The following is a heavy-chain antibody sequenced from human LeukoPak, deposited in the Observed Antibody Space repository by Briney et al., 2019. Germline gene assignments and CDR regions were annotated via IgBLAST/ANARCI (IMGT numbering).Heavy chain of an antibody. CDR3: ASPKGGISCCYLW. CDR1: GGTFSGYA. Sequence: ASVNLSSTASGGTFSGYAIIWVRQAPGQGLEWMGGIIPIFGTANYAQKFQGRVTITADESTSTAYMELSSLRSEDTAVYYCASPKGGISCCYLWGGKAPLVTVSS. V-gene: IGHV1-69*13. D-gene: IGHD2-2*01. J-gene: IGHJ4*02. CDR2: IIPIFGTA.